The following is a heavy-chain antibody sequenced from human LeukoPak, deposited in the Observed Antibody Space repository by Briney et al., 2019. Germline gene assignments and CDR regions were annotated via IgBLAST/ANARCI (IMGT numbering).Heavy chain of an antibody. V-gene: IGHV3-7*01. D-gene: IGHD4-11*01. CDR2: IKEDGSEK. CDR3: ASGWNDYTPPSY. Sequence: GGSLRLSCAASGFTFSNYWMSWVRQAPGKGLEWVANIKEDGSEKHYVDSVKGRFTISRDNAKNSLYLQMNSLRAEDTAVYYCASGWNDYTPPSYWGQGTLVTVSS. J-gene: IGHJ4*02. CDR1: GFTFSNYW.